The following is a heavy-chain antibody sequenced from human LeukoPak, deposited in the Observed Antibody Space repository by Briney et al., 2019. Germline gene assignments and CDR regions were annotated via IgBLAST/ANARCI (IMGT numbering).Heavy chain of an antibody. D-gene: IGHD3-22*01. Sequence: SETLSLTCTVYGGSFSGYYWSWIRQPPGKGLEWIGEINHSGSTNYNPSLKSRVTISVDTSKNQFSLKLSSVTAADTAVYYCARHDHYYDSSGYYGWGQGTLVTVSS. CDR3: ARHDHYYDSSGYYG. CDR1: GGSFSGYY. CDR2: INHSGST. V-gene: IGHV4-34*01. J-gene: IGHJ4*02.